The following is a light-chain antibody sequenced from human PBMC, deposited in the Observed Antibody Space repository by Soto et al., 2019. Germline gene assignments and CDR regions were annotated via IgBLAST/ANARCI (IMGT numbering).Light chain of an antibody. CDR1: QDINDY. CDR3: QQYDSLPYT. Sequence: EIQMTQSPSSLSASLGDRVTITCQASQDINDYSNWYQQKPGKAPRLLIYSASFLEVGVPSRFSGSGSGTHFTLTISSLQPEDVATYYCQQYDSLPYTFGQGTRLEIK. J-gene: IGKJ2*01. V-gene: IGKV1-33*01. CDR2: SAS.